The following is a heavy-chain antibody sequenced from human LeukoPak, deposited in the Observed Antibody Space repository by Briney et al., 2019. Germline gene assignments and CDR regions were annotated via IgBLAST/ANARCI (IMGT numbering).Heavy chain of an antibody. CDR3: ARGNKVSIPLSGSYYNL. Sequence: PSETLSLTCAVYGGSFSGYYWSWIRQPPGKGLEWIGEINHSGSANYNPSLKSRVTISVDTSKNQFSLKLSSVTAADRAVYYCARGNKVSIPLSGSYYNLWGQGTLVTVSS. D-gene: IGHD3-10*01. J-gene: IGHJ4*02. CDR2: INHSGSA. V-gene: IGHV4-34*01. CDR1: GGSFSGYY.